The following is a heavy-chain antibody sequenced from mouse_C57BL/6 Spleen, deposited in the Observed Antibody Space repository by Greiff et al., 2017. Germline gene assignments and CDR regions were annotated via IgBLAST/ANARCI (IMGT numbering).Heavy chain of an antibody. Sequence: EVQLQQSGPELVKPGASVKISCKASGYTFTDYYMNWVKQSPGKSLEWIGDINPNNGGTSYNQKFKGKATLTVDKSSSTAYMELRSLTSEDSAVYYCARSLLNYFDYWGQGTTLTVSS. V-gene: IGHV1-26*01. CDR1: GYTFTDYY. D-gene: IGHD2-10*01. J-gene: IGHJ2*01. CDR2: INPNNGGT. CDR3: ARSLLNYFDY.